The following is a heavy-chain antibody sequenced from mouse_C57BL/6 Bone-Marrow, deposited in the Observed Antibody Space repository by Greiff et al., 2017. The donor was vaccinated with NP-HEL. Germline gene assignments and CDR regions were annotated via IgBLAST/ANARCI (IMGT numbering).Heavy chain of an antibody. CDR2: ISNLAYSI. CDR1: GFTFSDYG. Sequence: DVMLVESGGGLVQPGGSLKLSCAASGFTFSDYGMAWVRQAPRKGPEWVAFISNLAYSIYYADTVTGRFTISRENAKNTLYLEMSSLRSEDTAMYYCARAMDDWGQGTSVTVSS. V-gene: IGHV5-15*01. J-gene: IGHJ4*01. CDR3: ARAMDD.